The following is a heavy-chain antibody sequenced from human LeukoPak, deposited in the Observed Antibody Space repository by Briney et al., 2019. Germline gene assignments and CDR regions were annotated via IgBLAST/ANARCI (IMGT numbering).Heavy chain of an antibody. CDR3: ASGWQLSALDY. CDR2: IKQDGSEK. Sequence: GGSLGLSCAASGFTFSSYWMSWVRQAPGKGLEWVANIKQDGSEKYYVDSVKGRFTISRDNAKNSLYLQMNSLRAEDTAVYYCASGWQLSALDYWGQGTLVTVSS. J-gene: IGHJ4*02. CDR1: GFTFSSYW. V-gene: IGHV3-7*01. D-gene: IGHD2-15*01.